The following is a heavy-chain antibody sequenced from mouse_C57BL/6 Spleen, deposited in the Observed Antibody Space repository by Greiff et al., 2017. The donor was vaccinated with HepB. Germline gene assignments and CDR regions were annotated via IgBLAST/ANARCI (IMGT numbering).Heavy chain of an antibody. V-gene: IGHV1-22*01. J-gene: IGHJ2*01. Sequence: VQLQQSGPELVKPGASVKMSCKASGYTFTDYNMHWVKQSHGKSLEWIGYINPNNGGTSYNQKFKGKATLTVNKSSSTAYMELRSLTSEDSAVYYCASPLLITTVVATDYWGQGTTLTVSS. CDR3: ASPLLITTVVATDY. CDR2: INPNNGGT. CDR1: GYTFTDYN. D-gene: IGHD1-1*01.